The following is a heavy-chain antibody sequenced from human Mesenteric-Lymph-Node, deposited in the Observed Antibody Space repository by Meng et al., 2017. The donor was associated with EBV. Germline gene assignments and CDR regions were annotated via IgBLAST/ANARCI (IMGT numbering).Heavy chain of an antibody. CDR3: ARDDYGDYISLF. D-gene: IGHD4-17*01. J-gene: IGHJ4*02. Sequence: LELKEPGPGRWKPSETLSLTCTVSGGSISSTSYYWGWIRQPPGKGLEWIGSIYYSGSTHYNPSLKSRVTISIDTSKNQFSLKLSSVTAADTAVYYCARDDYGDYISLFWGQGTLVTVSS. CDR2: IYYSGST. V-gene: IGHV4-39*07. CDR1: GGSISSTSYY.